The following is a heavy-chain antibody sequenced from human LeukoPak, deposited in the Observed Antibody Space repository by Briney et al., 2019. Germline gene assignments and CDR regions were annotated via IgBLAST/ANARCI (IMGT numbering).Heavy chain of an antibody. CDR2: IYYSGST. D-gene: IGHD4-17*01. CDR3: ARTTVSTVTVDY. V-gene: IGHV4-59*01. Sequence: SETLSLTCTDSGGSISSYYWSWIRQPPVKGLEWIGYIYYSGSTNYNPSLKSRVTISVDTSKNQFSLELSSVTAADTAIYYCARTTVSTVTVDYWGQGTLVTVSS. CDR1: GGSISSYY. J-gene: IGHJ4*02.